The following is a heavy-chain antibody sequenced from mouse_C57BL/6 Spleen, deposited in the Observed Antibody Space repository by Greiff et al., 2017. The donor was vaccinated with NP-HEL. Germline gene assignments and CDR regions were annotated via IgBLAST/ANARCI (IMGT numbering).Heavy chain of an antibody. D-gene: IGHD1-1*01. J-gene: IGHJ2*01. Sequence: VQLQQSGAELVRPGASVTLSCKASGYTFTDYEMHWVKQTPVHGLEWIGAIDPETGGTAYNQKFKGKAILTADKSSSTAYMELRSLTSEDSAVYYCTRYYYGSSDYWGQGTTRTVSS. CDR1: GYTFTDYE. CDR2: IDPETGGT. CDR3: TRYYYGSSDY. V-gene: IGHV1-15*01.